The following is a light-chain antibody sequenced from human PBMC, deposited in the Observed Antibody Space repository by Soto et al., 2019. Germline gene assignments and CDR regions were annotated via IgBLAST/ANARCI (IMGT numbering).Light chain of an antibody. V-gene: IGKV1-5*03. CDR2: KAS. Sequence: IHMTQSPSTLSASVGDRVTITCRASQSISSWLAWYQQKPGKAPKLLIYKASTLESGVPSRFSGSRSGTEFTLTVSSLQPDDFATYYCQQYNDSFPYTFGQGTKVDIK. CDR3: QQYNDSFPYT. CDR1: QSISSW. J-gene: IGKJ2*01.